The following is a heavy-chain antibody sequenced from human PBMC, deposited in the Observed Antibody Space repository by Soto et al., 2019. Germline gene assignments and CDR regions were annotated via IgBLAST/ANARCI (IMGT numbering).Heavy chain of an antibody. CDR2: IYYSGST. D-gene: IGHD6-25*01. CDR3: ARARAEDWFDP. Sequence: SETLSLTCTVSGDSISNYYWSWIRQPPGKGLEWIGFIYYSGSTNYNPSLKSRVTISVDTSKDQFSLNLSSVTAADTAVYYCARARAEDWFDPWGQGTLVTVSS. V-gene: IGHV4-59*01. CDR1: GDSISNYY. J-gene: IGHJ5*02.